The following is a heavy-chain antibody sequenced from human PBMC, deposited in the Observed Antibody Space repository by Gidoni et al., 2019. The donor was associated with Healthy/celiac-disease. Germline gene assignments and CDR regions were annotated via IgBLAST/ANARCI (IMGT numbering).Heavy chain of an antibody. V-gene: IGHV3-30*18. D-gene: IGHD4-17*01. Sequence: QVQRVESGGGGDKPGRSLRLSCAASRFTFSSYGMHWFRQAPGKGLEWVAVRSYDGSNKYYADSVKARFTISRDNFKNTLYLQMNSLRAEDTAVYYCAKDPTVVSEYFQHWGQGTLVTVSS. CDR1: RFTFSSYG. J-gene: IGHJ1*01. CDR3: AKDPTVVSEYFQH. CDR2: RSYDGSNK.